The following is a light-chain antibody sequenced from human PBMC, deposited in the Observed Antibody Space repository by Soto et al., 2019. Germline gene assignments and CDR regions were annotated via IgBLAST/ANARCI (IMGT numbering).Light chain of an antibody. J-gene: IGKJ4*01. CDR1: QSVSSSH. V-gene: IGKV3-20*01. Sequence: EIVLTQSPGTLSLSPGERATLSCRASQSVSSSHLAWYQQKPGQPPRLLIYGASSRATGIPDRFSGSGSGTDFTLTISRLEPEDFVVYYCQQYGSSPPLTFGGGTKVEIK. CDR2: GAS. CDR3: QQYGSSPPLT.